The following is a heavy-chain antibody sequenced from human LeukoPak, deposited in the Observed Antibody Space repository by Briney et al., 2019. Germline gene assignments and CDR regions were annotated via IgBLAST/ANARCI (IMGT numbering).Heavy chain of an antibody. CDR2: INHSGST. CDR1: GGSFSGYY. Sequence: SETLSLTCAVYGGSFSGYYWSWIRQPPGKGLEWIGEINHSGSTNYNPSLKSRVTISVDTSKNQFSLKLGSVTAADTAVYYCARDGLPSKYCSSTSCFLGAFDIWGQGTMVTVSS. D-gene: IGHD2-2*01. J-gene: IGHJ3*02. CDR3: ARDGLPSKYCSSTSCFLGAFDI. V-gene: IGHV4-34*01.